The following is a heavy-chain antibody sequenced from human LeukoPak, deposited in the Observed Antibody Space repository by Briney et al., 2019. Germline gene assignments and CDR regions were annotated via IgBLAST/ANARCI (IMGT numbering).Heavy chain of an antibody. D-gene: IGHD1-20*01. CDR3: ARDYGEGLTRTFR. V-gene: IGHV3-21*01. CDR1: GFTFSSYS. Sequence: PGGSLRLSWAASGFTFSSYSMNWVRQAPGKGLEWDSSISSSSSYIYYADSVKGRFTISRDHAKNPLYLQMNSLRAEDTAVYYCARDYGEGLTRTFRWGQGTLVTVSS. CDR2: ISSSSSYI. J-gene: IGHJ4*02.